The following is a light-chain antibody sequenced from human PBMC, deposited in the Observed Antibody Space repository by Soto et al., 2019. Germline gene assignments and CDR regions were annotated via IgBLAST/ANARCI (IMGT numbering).Light chain of an antibody. Sequence: DIQMTQSPSTLSASVGDRVTITCRASQSINSWLAWYQQKPGKAPKLLIYKASSLESGVPSRFSGSGSGTEFTLTISSLQPDDVATYYCQQDNSYWTFGQGTKVEIK. CDR2: KAS. J-gene: IGKJ1*01. CDR1: QSINSW. V-gene: IGKV1-5*03. CDR3: QQDNSYWT.